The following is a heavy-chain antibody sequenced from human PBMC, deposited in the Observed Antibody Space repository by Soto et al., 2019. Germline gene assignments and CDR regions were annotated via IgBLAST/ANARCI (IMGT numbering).Heavy chain of an antibody. Sequence: QVQLVQSGAEVKKPESSVKVSCKAPGGIFSTYAISWVRQAPGQGLEWMGGSIPMFGTANYAQRFQDRVTITADESTNTNYMELSSLRSEDTAVYFCASGIQLWLRRINSGYSGWGQGTLVTVSS. CDR3: ASGIQLWLRRINSGYSG. V-gene: IGHV1-69*12. J-gene: IGHJ4*02. CDR2: SIPMFGTA. CDR1: GGIFSTYA. D-gene: IGHD5-18*01.